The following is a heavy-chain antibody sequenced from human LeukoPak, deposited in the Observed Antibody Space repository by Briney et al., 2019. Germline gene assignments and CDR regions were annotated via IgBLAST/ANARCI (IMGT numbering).Heavy chain of an antibody. CDR3: ARSDCSSTSCYAFDI. Sequence: SETLSLTCTVSGGSFSSSSYSWGWIRQPPGKGLGWIGSIYYSGSTYYNPSLKSRVTISVDTSKNQFSLKLSSVTAADTAVYYCARSDCSSTSCYAFDIWGQGTMVTVSS. J-gene: IGHJ3*02. CDR1: GGSFSSSSYS. D-gene: IGHD2-2*01. CDR2: IYYSGST. V-gene: IGHV4-39*01.